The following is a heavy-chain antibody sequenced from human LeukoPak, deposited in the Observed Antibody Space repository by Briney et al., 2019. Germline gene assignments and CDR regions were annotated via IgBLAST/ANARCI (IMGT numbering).Heavy chain of an antibody. CDR2: INHSGST. V-gene: IGHV4-34*01. J-gene: IGHJ3*02. CDR1: GGSFSGYY. Sequence: SETLSLTCAVYGGSFSGYYWSWNRQPPGKGLEWIGEINHSGSTNYNPSLKSRVTISVDTSKNQFSLKLSSVTAADTAVYYCARPDAFDIWGQGTMVTVSS. CDR3: ARPDAFDI.